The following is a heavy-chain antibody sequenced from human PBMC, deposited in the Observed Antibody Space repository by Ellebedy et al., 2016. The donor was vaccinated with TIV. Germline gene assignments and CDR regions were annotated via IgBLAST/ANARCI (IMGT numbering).Heavy chain of an antibody. V-gene: IGHV3-7*03. CDR1: GFTFSSYW. D-gene: IGHD6-19*01. Sequence: GESLKISCAASGFTFSSYWMSWVRQAPGKGLEWVANINYDGNEKYYLDSVKGRLTISRDNAKNSLFLQMNSLRAEDTAVYYCARDDGGWADWGQGTLVTVSS. CDR2: INYDGNEK. J-gene: IGHJ4*02. CDR3: ARDDGGWAD.